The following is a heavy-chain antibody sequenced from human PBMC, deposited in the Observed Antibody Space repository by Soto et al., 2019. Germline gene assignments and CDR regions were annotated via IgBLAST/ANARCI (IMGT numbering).Heavy chain of an antibody. V-gene: IGHV1-69*12. J-gene: IGHJ4*02. CDR3: ARDGPRRADSDY. CDR1: GGTCSSYA. CDR2: IIPIFGTA. Sequence: QVQLVQSGAEVKKPGSSVKVSCKASGGTCSSYAISWVRQAPGKGLEWMGGIIPIFGTANYAQKFQGRVTITADESTSTAYMELSSLRSEDTAVYYWARDGPRRADSDYWGQGTLVTVSS.